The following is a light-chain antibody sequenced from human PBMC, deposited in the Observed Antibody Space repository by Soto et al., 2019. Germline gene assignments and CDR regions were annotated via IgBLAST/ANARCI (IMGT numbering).Light chain of an antibody. J-gene: IGKJ2*01. V-gene: IGKV1-39*01. CDR1: QSISSY. Sequence: DIQMTQSPSSLSASVGDRVTITCRASQSISSYLNWYQQKPGKAPKLLIYAASSLQSGVPSRFSGGGSGTDFTLTISSLQPEAFATYFCQQSYSTLMYTFGQGTKLEIK. CDR3: QQSYSTLMYT. CDR2: AAS.